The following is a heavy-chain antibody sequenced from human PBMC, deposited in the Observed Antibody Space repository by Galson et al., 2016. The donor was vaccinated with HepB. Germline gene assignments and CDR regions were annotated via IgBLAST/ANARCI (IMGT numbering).Heavy chain of an antibody. CDR2: ITHSGGT. D-gene: IGHD6-19*01. CDR1: GGSFSGFY. J-gene: IGHJ3*02. Sequence: SETLSLTCAMYGGSFSGFYWSWVRQPPGKGLEWIGDITHSGGTNYSPSLKSRVAMSIDTSKSQFSLKMTSVTPEDTAVYYCARDGYTSGWHGAFEIWGQGTMVTVSS. V-gene: IGHV4-34*01. CDR3: ARDGYTSGWHGAFEI.